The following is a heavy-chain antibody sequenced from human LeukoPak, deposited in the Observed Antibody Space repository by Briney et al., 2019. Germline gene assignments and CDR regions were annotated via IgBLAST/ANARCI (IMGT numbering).Heavy chain of an antibody. CDR3: ARAEWLVHSGSYDF. CDR2: IYYSGST. V-gene: IGHV4-59*01. J-gene: IGHJ4*02. CDR1: GGSISSYY. Sequence: SETLSLTCTVSGGSISSYYWSWIRQPPGKGLEWIGYIYYSGSTNYNPSLKSRVTISVDTSKNQFSLKLSSVTAEDTAVYYCARAEWLVHSGSYDFWGQGTLVTVSS. D-gene: IGHD1-26*01.